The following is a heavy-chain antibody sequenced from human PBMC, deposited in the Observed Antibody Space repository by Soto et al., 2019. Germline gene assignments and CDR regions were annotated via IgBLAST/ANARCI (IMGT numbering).Heavy chain of an antibody. CDR2: IWYDGSNK. CDR3: ARDVFTRPWKGSGRYFDY. CDR1: GFTFSSYG. Sequence: QVQLVESGGGVVQPGRSLRLSCAASGFTFSSYGMHWVRQAPGKGLEWVAVIWYDGSNKYYADSVKGRFTISRDNSKNTLYLQMNSLRAEDTAVYYCARDVFTRPWKGSGRYFDYWGQGTLVTVSS. D-gene: IGHD3-10*01. V-gene: IGHV3-33*01. J-gene: IGHJ4*02.